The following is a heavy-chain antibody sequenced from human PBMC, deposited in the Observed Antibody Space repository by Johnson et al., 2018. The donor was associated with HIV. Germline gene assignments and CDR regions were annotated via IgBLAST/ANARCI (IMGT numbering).Heavy chain of an antibody. CDR3: AISFYQQLRALDI. D-gene: IGHD6-13*01. CDR1: GFTFSDYY. Sequence: QVQLVESGGGLVKPGGSLRLSCAASGFTFSDYYMSWIRQAPGKGLEWVSYISRSGSTIYYADSVKGRFTISRDNAQNSLHLQMNSLRAEDTAVYYCAISFYQQLRALDIWGQGTMVTVSS. V-gene: IGHV3-11*01. CDR2: ISRSGSTI. J-gene: IGHJ3*02.